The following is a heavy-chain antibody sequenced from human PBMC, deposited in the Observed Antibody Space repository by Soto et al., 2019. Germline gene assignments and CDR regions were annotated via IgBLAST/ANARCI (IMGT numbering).Heavy chain of an antibody. D-gene: IGHD6-6*01. J-gene: IGHJ4*02. Sequence: GGSLRLSCAASGFTFTNYAMAWVRQAPGKGLEYVSAIGAGGDTFYADSVKGRFTISRDNSKSTLYLQMDSLRADDTAVYSCAMEGVTARFDYWGLGTLVTVSS. V-gene: IGHV3-23*01. CDR2: IGAGGDT. CDR1: GFTFTNYA. CDR3: AMEGVTARFDY.